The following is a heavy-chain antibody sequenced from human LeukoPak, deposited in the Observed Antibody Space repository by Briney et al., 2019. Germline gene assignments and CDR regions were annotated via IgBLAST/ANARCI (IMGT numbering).Heavy chain of an antibody. CDR3: TREIDY. Sequence: GRSLRLSCAASGFTFSGYAIHWVRRAPAKGLEWVAFISYDGSNKYYADSVKGRFTISRDDSKNTLYLQMNSLRAEDTALYYCTREIDYWGQGTLVTVSS. CDR1: GFTFSGYA. CDR2: ISYDGSNK. J-gene: IGHJ4*02. V-gene: IGHV3-30*04.